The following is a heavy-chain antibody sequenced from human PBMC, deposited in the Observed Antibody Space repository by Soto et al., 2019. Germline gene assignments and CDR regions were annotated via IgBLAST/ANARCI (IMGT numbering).Heavy chain of an antibody. Sequence: QVQLVESGGGVVQPGRSLRLSCAASGFSFSAFGMHWVRQAPGKGLEWIAGISNDGKSEHYADSVKGRFTISRDNSKNTFYLQINSLSVEDTAVYYCAKTITTVGVSSTGRGALLDNWGQGILVSVSS. CDR2: ISNDGKSE. CDR1: GFSFSAFG. CDR3: AKTITTVGVSSTGRGALLDN. D-gene: IGHD3-3*01. J-gene: IGHJ4*02. V-gene: IGHV3-30*18.